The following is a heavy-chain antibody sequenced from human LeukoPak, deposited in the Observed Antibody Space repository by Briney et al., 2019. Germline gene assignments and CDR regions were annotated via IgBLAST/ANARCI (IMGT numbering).Heavy chain of an antibody. Sequence: GGSLRLSCAASGFTFSNYEMNWVRQAPGKGLEWVAYISESGSLIYYADPVMGRFTISRDNSKNSLFLQMSSLRAEDTAVYYCARDSGSGTTGNEFDYWGQGTLVSVSS. CDR3: ARDSGSGTTGNEFDY. J-gene: IGHJ4*02. CDR2: ISESGSLI. CDR1: GFTFSNYE. V-gene: IGHV3-48*03. D-gene: IGHD1-1*01.